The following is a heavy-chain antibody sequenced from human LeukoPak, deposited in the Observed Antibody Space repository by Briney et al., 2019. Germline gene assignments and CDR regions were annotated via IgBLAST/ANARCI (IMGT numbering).Heavy chain of an antibody. CDR3: ARDYDDAFDI. CDR1: GGSISSSSYY. D-gene: IGHD3-22*01. Sequence: SETLSLTCTVSGGSISSSSYYWGWIRQPPGKGLEWIGSIYYSGSTYYNPSLKSRVTISVDTSKNQFSLKLSSVTAADTAVYYCARDYDDAFDIWGQGTMVTVSS. CDR2: IYYSGST. J-gene: IGHJ3*02. V-gene: IGHV4-39*07.